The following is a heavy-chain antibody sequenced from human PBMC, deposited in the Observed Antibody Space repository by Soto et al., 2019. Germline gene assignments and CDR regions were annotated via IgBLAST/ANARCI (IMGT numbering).Heavy chain of an antibody. Sequence: ASVKVSCKVSGYTLTELSMHWVRQAPGKGLEWMGGFDPEDGETIYAQKFQGRVTMTEDTSTDTAYMELSSLRSEDTAVYYCATDLSTTVTDNWFDPWGQGTLVTVSS. D-gene: IGHD4-4*01. CDR2: FDPEDGET. CDR1: GYTLTELS. V-gene: IGHV1-24*01. CDR3: ATDLSTTVTDNWFDP. J-gene: IGHJ5*02.